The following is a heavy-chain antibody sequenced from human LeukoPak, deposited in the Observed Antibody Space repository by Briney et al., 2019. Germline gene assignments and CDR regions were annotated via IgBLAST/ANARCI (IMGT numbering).Heavy chain of an antibody. CDR3: VRNGYCDTTACYSYFDP. Sequence: EASVKVSCKASGGTFSSYAISWVRQAPGQGLEWMGWIIPGSGGTNYAPKFQGRVTMTTDTSITTAYMELGSLTSDDTAVYYCVRNGYCDTTACYSYFDPWGQGTLVTVSS. CDR2: IIPGSGGT. CDR1: GGTFSSYA. J-gene: IGHJ5*02. D-gene: IGHD2-2*03. V-gene: IGHV1-2*02.